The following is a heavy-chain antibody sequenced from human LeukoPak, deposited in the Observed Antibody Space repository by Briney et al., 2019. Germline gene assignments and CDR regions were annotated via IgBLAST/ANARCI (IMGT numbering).Heavy chain of an antibody. CDR3: SRAPPTPRDVYYFGLDV. CDR1: GFTMGDYA. Sequence: GVLTLSCTASGFTMGDYAMNWVRQAPGKGLEWVGFIRNKVFGGTTEYAASVKGRFPISRDDSRGIAHLQMSSLKPEATAVYYCSRAPPTPRDVYYFGLDVWGQGTTVTVSS. V-gene: IGHV3-49*04. D-gene: IGHD2-15*01. J-gene: IGHJ6*02. CDR2: IRNKVFGGTT.